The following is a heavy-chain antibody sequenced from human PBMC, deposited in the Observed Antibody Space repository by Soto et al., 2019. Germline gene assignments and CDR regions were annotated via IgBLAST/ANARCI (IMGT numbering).Heavy chain of an antibody. CDR1: GYTFTTYY. V-gene: IGHV1-46*01. Sequence: ASVKVSCKASGYTFTTYYMYWVRQAPGQGLEWMGIINPSGGSTSFAQKFQGRVTMTRDTSTSTVYMELISLTSEDTAVYYCARDVGMASRPYLDYWGQGTLVTVSS. CDR2: INPSGGST. J-gene: IGHJ4*02. D-gene: IGHD6-6*01. CDR3: ARDVGMASRPYLDY.